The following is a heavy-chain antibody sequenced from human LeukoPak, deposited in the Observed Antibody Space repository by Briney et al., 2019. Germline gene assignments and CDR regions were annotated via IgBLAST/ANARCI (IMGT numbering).Heavy chain of an antibody. V-gene: IGHV3-30*18. D-gene: IGHD3-3*01. CDR2: ISYDGSNK. Sequence: GGSLRLSCAASGFTFSSYGMHWVRQAPGKGLEWVAVISYDGSNKYYADSVKGRFTISRDNSKNTLYLQMNSLRAEDTAVYYCAKDYDFWSGYLDPWGQGTLVTVSS. CDR1: GFTFSSYG. CDR3: AKDYDFWSGYLDP. J-gene: IGHJ5*02.